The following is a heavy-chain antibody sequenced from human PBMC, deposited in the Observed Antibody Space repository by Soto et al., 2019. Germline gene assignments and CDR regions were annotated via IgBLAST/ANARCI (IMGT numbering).Heavy chain of an antibody. Sequence: NPGGSLRLSCAASGFTFSSYSMNWVRQAPGKGLEWVSSISSSSSYIYYADSVKGRFTISRDNAKNSLYLQMNSLRAEDTAVYYCASLWYNWNYEDFDYWGQGTLVTVSS. D-gene: IGHD1-7*01. J-gene: IGHJ4*02. CDR1: GFTFSSYS. V-gene: IGHV3-21*01. CDR2: ISSSSSYI. CDR3: ASLWYNWNYEDFDY.